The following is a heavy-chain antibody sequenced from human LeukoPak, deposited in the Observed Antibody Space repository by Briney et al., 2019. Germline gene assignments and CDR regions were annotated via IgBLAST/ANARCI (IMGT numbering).Heavy chain of an antibody. CDR1: GYTFTSYD. Sequence: ASVKVSCKASGYTFTSYDINWVRQATGQGLEWMGWMNPNSGNTGYAQKFQGRVTITRNTSMSTAYMELSSLRSEDTAVYYCAREGPMFDSGSYSKSLGYWGQGILVTVSS. D-gene: IGHD3-10*01. J-gene: IGHJ4*02. CDR2: MNPNSGNT. V-gene: IGHV1-8*03. CDR3: AREGPMFDSGSYSKSLGY.